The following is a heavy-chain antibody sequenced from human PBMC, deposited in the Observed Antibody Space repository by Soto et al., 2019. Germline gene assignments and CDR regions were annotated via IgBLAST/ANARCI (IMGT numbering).Heavy chain of an antibody. D-gene: IGHD3-10*01. CDR1: GYTLTELS. V-gene: IGHV1-24*01. J-gene: IGHJ4*02. CDR2: FDPEDGET. Sequence: ASVKVSCKVAGYTLTELSMHWVRQAPGKGLEWMGGFDPEDGETIYAQKFQGRVTMTEDTSTDTAYMELSSLRSEDTAVYYCATVGELLYGAFDYWGQGTLVTVSS. CDR3: ATVGELLYGAFDY.